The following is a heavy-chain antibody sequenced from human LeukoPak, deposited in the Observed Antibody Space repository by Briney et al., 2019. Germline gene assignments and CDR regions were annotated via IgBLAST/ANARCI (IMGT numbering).Heavy chain of an antibody. CDR1: GYTFTGYY. CDR2: ISAYNGNT. CDR3: ARGLKLWENSFDY. J-gene: IGHJ4*02. V-gene: IGHV1-18*04. Sequence: ASVKVSCKASGYTFTGYYMHWVRQAPGQGLEWMGWISAYNGNTNYAQKLQGRVTMTTDTSTSTAYMELRSLRSDDTAVYYCARGLKLWENSFDYWGQGTLVTVSS. D-gene: IGHD5-18*01.